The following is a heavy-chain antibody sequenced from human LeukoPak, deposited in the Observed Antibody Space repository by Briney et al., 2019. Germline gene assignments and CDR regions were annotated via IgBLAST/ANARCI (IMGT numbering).Heavy chain of an antibody. CDR3: ATLPIVVVPAAGPDYYMDV. D-gene: IGHD2-2*01. V-gene: IGHV1-3*01. J-gene: IGHJ6*03. CDR2: INAGNGDT. CDR1: GYTFSSYA. Sequence: ASVKVSCKGSGYTFSSYAMHWVRQAPGQRLEWMGWINAGNGDTKYSQKFQGRVTMTEDTSTDTAYMELSSLRSEDTAVYYCATLPIVVVPAAGPDYYMDVWGKGTTVTVSS.